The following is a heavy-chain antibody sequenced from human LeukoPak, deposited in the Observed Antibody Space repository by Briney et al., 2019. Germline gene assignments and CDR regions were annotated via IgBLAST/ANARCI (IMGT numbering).Heavy chain of an antibody. CDR3: ARGEDDYFDY. Sequence: PSETLSLTCTVSGGSISSYYWSWIRQPPGKGLEWIGYIYYSGGTNYNPSLKSRVTISVDTSKDQFSLKLSSVTAADTAVYYCARGEDDYFDYWGQGTLVTVSS. CDR1: GGSISSYY. CDR2: IYYSGGT. V-gene: IGHV4-59*01. D-gene: IGHD1-26*01. J-gene: IGHJ4*02.